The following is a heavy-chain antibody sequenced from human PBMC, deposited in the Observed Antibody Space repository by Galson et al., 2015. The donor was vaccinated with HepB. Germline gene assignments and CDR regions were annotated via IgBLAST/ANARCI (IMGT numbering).Heavy chain of an antibody. CDR2: IWYDGSNK. CDR1: GFTFSSYG. Sequence: SLRLSCAASGFTFSSYGMHWVRQAPGKGLEWVAVIWYDGSNKYYADSVKGRFTISRDNSKNTLYLQMNSLRAEDTAVYYCARDRMVATCIDYWGQGTLVTVSS. J-gene: IGHJ4*02. D-gene: IGHD5-12*01. V-gene: IGHV3-33*01. CDR3: ARDRMVATCIDY.